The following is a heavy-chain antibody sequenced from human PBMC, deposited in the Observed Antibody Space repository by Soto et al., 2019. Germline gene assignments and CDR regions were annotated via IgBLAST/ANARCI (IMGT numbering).Heavy chain of an antibody. CDR3: ARELHGGSYGMDV. V-gene: IGHV3-13*01. J-gene: IGHJ6*02. CDR2: ITTAGDT. CDR1: GFTFSNYD. Sequence: PGGSLRLSCAASGFTFSNYDMHWVRQVTGKGLEWVSGITTAGDTYYAGSVKGRFTISREKPKNSLYLQMNSLSAGDTAVYYCARELHGGSYGMDVWGQGTTVTVSS.